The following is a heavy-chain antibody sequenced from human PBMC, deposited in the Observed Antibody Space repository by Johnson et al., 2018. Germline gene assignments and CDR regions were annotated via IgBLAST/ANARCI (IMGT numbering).Heavy chain of an antibody. CDR2: LSGSGGST. Sequence: VQLVESGGGLVQPGGSLRLSCATSGFTFSNYAMSWVRQAPGTGLEWVSSLSGSGGSTYYTDSVKGRFTVSRDNSKNTLSLQMNSLRAEDTAVYYCAKHVASLVSGNYPGGGQGTLVTVSS. D-gene: IGHD1-26*01. CDR3: AKHVASLVSGNYPG. V-gene: IGHV3-23*04. CDR1: GFTFSNYA. J-gene: IGHJ4*02.